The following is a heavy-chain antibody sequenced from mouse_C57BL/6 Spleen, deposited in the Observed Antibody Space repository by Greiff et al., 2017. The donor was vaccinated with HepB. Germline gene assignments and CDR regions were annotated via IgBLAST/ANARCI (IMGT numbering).Heavy chain of an antibody. V-gene: IGHV14-2*01. J-gene: IGHJ1*03. CDR2: IDPEDGET. Sequence: EVKLMESGAELVKPGASVKLSCTASGFNIKDYYMHWVKQRTEQGLEWIGRIDPEDGETKYAPKFQGKATITADTSSNTAYLQLSSLTSEDTAVYYCGALGLRQDFDVWGTGTTVTVSS. D-gene: IGHD2-4*01. CDR1: GFNIKDYY. CDR3: GALGLRQDFDV.